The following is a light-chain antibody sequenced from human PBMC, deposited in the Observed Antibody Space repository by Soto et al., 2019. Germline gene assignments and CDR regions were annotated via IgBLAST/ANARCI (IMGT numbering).Light chain of an antibody. V-gene: IGLV4-69*01. CDR1: SGRSSYA. CDR3: QTWGTGTVV. CDR2: LNSDGSQ. J-gene: IGLJ2*01. Sequence: QSVLTQSPSASASLGTSVKLTCTLSSGRSSYAIAWHQQQPEKGPRYLMKLNSDGSQNKGDGIPDRFSGSSSGAERYLTISSLQSEDEADYYCQTWGTGTVVFGGGTKVTVL.